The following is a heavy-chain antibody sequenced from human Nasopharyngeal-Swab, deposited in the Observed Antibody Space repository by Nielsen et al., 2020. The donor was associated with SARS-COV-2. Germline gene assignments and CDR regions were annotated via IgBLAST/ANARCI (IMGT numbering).Heavy chain of an antibody. Sequence: SETLSLTCTVSGGSISSGDYYWSWIRQPPGKGLEWIGYIYYSGSTYYNPSLKSRVTISVDTSKNQFSLKLSSVTAADTAVYYCASVYAVRIGDEYFRHWGQGTLVTVSS. D-gene: IGHD2/OR15-2a*01. J-gene: IGHJ1*01. V-gene: IGHV4-30-4*01. CDR3: ASVYAVRIGDEYFRH. CDR1: GGSISSGDYY. CDR2: IYYSGST.